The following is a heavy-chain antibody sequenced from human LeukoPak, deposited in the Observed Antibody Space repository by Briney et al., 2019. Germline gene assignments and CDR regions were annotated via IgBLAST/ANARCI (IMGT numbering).Heavy chain of an antibody. CDR1: GFTFGSYA. D-gene: IGHD3-22*01. CDR3: AREGGYGSGDYYGFDY. CDR2: ITHDGSNE. J-gene: IGHJ4*02. V-gene: IGHV3-30*01. Sequence: PGGSLRLSCAASGFTFGSYAMHWVRQAPGKGLEWVAVITHDGSNEYYADSVKGRFTISRDNSKNTLYLQMNSLRAEDTAVYYCAREGGYGSGDYYGFDYWGQGTLVTV.